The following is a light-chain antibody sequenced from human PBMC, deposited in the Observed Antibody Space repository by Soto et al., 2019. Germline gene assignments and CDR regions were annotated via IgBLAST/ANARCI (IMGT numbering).Light chain of an antibody. CDR2: GAS. CDR3: HQHDSCT. J-gene: IGKJ1*01. V-gene: IGKV3-20*01. CDR1: QSFNSIY. Sequence: EIVLTQSPGTLSLSPGEIATLSCRASQSFNSIYLAWYQQKPGQAPRLLIYGASSRGTGIPDRFSGSGYGTDFTLTISRLEPEDFAVYYCHQHDSCTVGQGPKV.